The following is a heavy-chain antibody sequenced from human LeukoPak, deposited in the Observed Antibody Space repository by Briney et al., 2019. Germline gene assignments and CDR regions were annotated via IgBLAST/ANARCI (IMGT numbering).Heavy chain of an antibody. CDR1: GGTFSSYA. Sequence: SVKVSCKASGGTFSSYAISWVRQAPGQGLEWMGGIIPIFGTANYAQKFQGRVTITTDESTSTAYMELSSLRSEDTAVYYCARDRGDFWRGHRGTTLFDPWGQGTLVTVSS. D-gene: IGHD3-3*01. CDR3: ARDRGDFWRGHRGTTLFDP. CDR2: IIPIFGTA. V-gene: IGHV1-69*05. J-gene: IGHJ5*02.